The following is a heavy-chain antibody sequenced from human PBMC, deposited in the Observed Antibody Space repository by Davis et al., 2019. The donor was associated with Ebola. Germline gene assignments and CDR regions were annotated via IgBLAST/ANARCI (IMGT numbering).Heavy chain of an antibody. CDR3: ARDRGWLQSHGVDY. CDR1: GGSISSSNW. CDR2: IYHSGST. J-gene: IGHJ4*02. Sequence: SETLSLTCAVSGGSISSSNWWSWVRQPPGKGLEWIGAIYHSGSTNYNPSLKSRVTISVDKSKNQFSLKLSSVTAADTAVYYCARDRGWLQSHGVDYWGQGTLVSVSS. D-gene: IGHD5-24*01. V-gene: IGHV4-4*02.